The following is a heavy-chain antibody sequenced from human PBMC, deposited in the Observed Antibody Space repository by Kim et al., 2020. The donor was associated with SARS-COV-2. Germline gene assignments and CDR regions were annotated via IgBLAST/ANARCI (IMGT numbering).Heavy chain of an antibody. D-gene: IGHD5-18*01. Sequence: GGSLRLSCAASGFTFSSYSMNWVRQAPGKGLEWVSSISSSRYIYYADSVKGRFTISRDNAKNSLYLQMNSLRAEDTAVYYCARHPRGYSYGYVDYWCQGT. J-gene: IGHJ4*02. CDR1: GFTFSSYS. CDR3: ARHPRGYSYGYVDY. CDR2: ISSSRYI. V-gene: IGHV3-21*01.